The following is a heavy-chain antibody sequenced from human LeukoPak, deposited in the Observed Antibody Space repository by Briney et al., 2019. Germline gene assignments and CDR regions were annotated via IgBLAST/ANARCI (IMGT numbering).Heavy chain of an antibody. CDR2: ISFNGSNK. V-gene: IGHV3-30-3*01. CDR3: ARTSSSASWGTFDI. J-gene: IGHJ3*02. D-gene: IGHD6-6*01. CDR1: RFTFSTYP. Sequence: GRSLRLSCSASRFTFSTYPMHWVRQAPGKGLEWVAVISFNGSNKKYADSVKGRFIISRDNSKNTLHLQINSLRTDDTAVYYCARTSSSASWGTFDIWGQGTMVTVAS.